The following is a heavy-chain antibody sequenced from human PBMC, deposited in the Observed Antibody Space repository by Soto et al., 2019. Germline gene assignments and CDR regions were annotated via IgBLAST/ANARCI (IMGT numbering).Heavy chain of an antibody. D-gene: IGHD6-25*01. J-gene: IGHJ4*02. Sequence: PGGSLRLSRAASGFTFSSYEMNWVLQAPGKGLEWVSYISSSGSTIYYADSVKGRFTISRDNAKNSLYLQMNRLRAEDTAVYYCARDGRSSRLDYWGQGTLVTVSS. V-gene: IGHV3-48*03. CDR3: ARDGRSSRLDY. CDR1: GFTFSSYE. CDR2: ISSSGSTI.